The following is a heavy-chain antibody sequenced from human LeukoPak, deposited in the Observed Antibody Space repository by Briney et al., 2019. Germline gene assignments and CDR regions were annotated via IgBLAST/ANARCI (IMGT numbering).Heavy chain of an antibody. Sequence: SETLSLTCTVSGGSISSYYWSWLRQPAGKGLEWIGRIYTSGSTNYNPSLKSRVTISVDASKNQFSLKVASVTAADTAVYYCARDLADTAMITAYWGQGTLVTVSS. CDR3: ARDLADTAMITAY. CDR1: GGSISSYY. V-gene: IGHV4-4*07. J-gene: IGHJ4*02. D-gene: IGHD5-18*01. CDR2: IYTSGST.